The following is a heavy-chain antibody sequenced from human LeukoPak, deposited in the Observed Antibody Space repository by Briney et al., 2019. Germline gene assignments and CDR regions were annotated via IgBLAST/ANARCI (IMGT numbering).Heavy chain of an antibody. Sequence: APVKVSCKASGHTFTSYAMHWVRQAPGQRLEWMGWINAGNGNTKYSQKFQGRVTITRDTSASTAYMELSSLRSEDTAVYYCARSGGLLWFGELNNWFDPWGQGTLVTVSS. CDR1: GHTFTSYA. V-gene: IGHV1-3*01. CDR2: INAGNGNT. D-gene: IGHD3-10*01. J-gene: IGHJ5*02. CDR3: ARSGGLLWFGELNNWFDP.